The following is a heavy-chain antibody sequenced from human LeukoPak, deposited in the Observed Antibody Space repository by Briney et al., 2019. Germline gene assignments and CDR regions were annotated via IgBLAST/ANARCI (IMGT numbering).Heavy chain of an antibody. CDR2: FDPEDGET. D-gene: IGHD3-16*02. CDR1: GYTLTELS. Sequence: ASVKVSCKVSGYTLTELSMHWVRQAPGKGLEWMGGFDPEDGETIYAQKFQGRVTMTEDTSTDTAYMEPSSLRSEDTAVYYCATESYYIWGSYRYYRSSYAFDIWGQGTMVTVSS. V-gene: IGHV1-24*01. J-gene: IGHJ3*02. CDR3: ATESYYIWGSYRYYRSSYAFDI.